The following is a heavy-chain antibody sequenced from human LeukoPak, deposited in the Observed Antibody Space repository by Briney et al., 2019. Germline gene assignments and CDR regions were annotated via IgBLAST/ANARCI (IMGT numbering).Heavy chain of an antibody. V-gene: IGHV4-61*02. CDR1: GGSISSGSYY. Sequence: PSETLSLTCTVSGGSISSGSYYWSWIRQPAGKGQEWIGRIYTSGSTNYNPSLKSRVTISVDTSKNQFSLKLSSVTAADTAVYYCARGCIAARPPYYFDYWGQGTLVTVSS. CDR2: IYTSGST. J-gene: IGHJ4*02. D-gene: IGHD6-6*01. CDR3: ARGCIAARPPYYFDY.